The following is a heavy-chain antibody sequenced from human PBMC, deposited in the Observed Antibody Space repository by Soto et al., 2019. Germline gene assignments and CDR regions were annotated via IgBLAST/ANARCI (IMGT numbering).Heavy chain of an antibody. CDR3: ARRRTTGHYYYYYYMDV. CDR1: GDSISSYY. CDR2: IYYSGST. V-gene: IGHV4-59*08. Sequence: SETLSLTCTVSGDSISSYYCSWIRQPPGKGLEWIGYIYYSGSTNYNPSLKSRVTISVDTSKNQFSLKLSSVTAADTAVYYCARRRTTGHYYYYYYMDVWGKGTTVTVS. D-gene: IGHD4-17*01. J-gene: IGHJ6*03.